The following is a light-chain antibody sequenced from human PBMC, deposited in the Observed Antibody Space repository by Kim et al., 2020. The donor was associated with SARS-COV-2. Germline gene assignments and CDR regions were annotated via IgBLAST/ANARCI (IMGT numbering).Light chain of an antibody. CDR2: DNN. V-gene: IGLV1-51*01. CDR3: GTWDSSLSAVV. CDR1: SSNIGNNY. Sequence: GQKVPISCSASSSNIGNNYVSWYQQLPGTAPKLLINDNNKRPSGIPDRCSGSKSGTSATLGITGLQTGDEADYYCGTWDSSLSAVVFGGGTQLNVL. J-gene: IGLJ2*01.